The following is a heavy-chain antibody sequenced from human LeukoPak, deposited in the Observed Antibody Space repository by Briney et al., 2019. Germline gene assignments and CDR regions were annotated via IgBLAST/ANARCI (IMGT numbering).Heavy chain of an antibody. CDR1: GYSISSGYY. Sequence: ETLSLTCTVSGYSISSGYYWGWIRQPPGKGLEWVSSITSSSNYIYYTDSVQGRFTHSRDNAKNSLYLQMNSLRAEDTAVYYCATSGMAVAGADFDYWGRGTLVTVSS. CDR3: ATSGMAVAGADFDY. J-gene: IGHJ4*02. CDR2: ITSSSNYI. V-gene: IGHV3-21*01. D-gene: IGHD6-19*01.